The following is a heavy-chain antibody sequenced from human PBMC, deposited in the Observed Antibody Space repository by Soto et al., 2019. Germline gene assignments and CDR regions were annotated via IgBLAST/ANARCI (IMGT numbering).Heavy chain of an antibody. J-gene: IGHJ4*02. D-gene: IGHD3-10*01. CDR3: ARDARGDEAPMDY. CDR2: ISTYNGDT. CDR1: GYTFTRSG. V-gene: IGHV1-18*01. Sequence: ASVKVSCKASGYTFTRSGISWVRQAPGQGLEWMGWISTYNGDTNYAQTLQGRVTMTTDTSTSTAYMELRSLRSDDTAVYYCARDARGDEAPMDYWGQGTLVTVSS.